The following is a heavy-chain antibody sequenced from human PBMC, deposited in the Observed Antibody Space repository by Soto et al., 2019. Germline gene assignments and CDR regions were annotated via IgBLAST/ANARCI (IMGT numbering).Heavy chain of an antibody. CDR3: AKGVMVVFSHFDA. D-gene: IGHD2-15*01. CDR2: ISYDGSKK. Sequence: QVQLVESGGGVVQAGRSLRLSCAASGFTFSSCGMHWVRQAPGKGLEWVAVISYDGSKKFYADAVKGRFTISRDNSKNTLYLQMDSLRTEDTAVYYCAKGVMVVFSHFDAWGQGTLVTISS. J-gene: IGHJ4*02. V-gene: IGHV3-30*18. CDR1: GFTFSSCG.